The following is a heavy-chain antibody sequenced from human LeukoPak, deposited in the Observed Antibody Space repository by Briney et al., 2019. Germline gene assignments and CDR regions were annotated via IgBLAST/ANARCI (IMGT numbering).Heavy chain of an antibody. Sequence: GGSLRLSCAASGFTFSSYEMNWVRQAPGKGLEWVSYISSSGSIIYYADSVKGRFTISRDNAKNSLYLQMNSLRAEDTAVYYCAREGYSSGLGFQHWGQGTLVTVSS. D-gene: IGHD6-19*01. J-gene: IGHJ1*01. CDR2: ISSSGSII. V-gene: IGHV3-48*03. CDR3: AREGYSSGLGFQH. CDR1: GFTFSSYE.